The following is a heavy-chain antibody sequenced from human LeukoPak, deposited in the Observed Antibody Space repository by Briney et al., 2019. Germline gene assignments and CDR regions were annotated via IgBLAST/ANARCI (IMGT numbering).Heavy chain of an antibody. CDR2: ITGSGGST. V-gene: IGHV3-23*01. Sequence: GGSLRLSCAPSGFTFDNFAMTWVRQAPGKGLEWVSEITGSGGSTYYADSVKGRFTISRDNSKNTLYLQMNSLRAEDTAIYYCARDLFDLDYWGQGTLVTVSS. J-gene: IGHJ4*02. D-gene: IGHD3-10*01. CDR3: ARDLFDLDY. CDR1: GFTFDNFA.